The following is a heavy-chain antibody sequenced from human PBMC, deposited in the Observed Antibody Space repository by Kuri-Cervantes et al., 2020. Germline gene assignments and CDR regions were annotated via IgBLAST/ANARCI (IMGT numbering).Heavy chain of an antibody. J-gene: IGHJ4*02. D-gene: IGHD3-10*01. CDR1: GFTFSSYG. CDR2: IWYDGSNK. Sequence: GESLKISCTASGFTFSSYGMHWVRQAPGKGLEWVAVIWYDGSNKYYADSVKGRFTISRDNSINTLYLQVNSLRAEDTAIYYCAKAYSYATNDYYNHFDSWGQGTLVTVSS. CDR3: AKAYSYATNDYYNHFDS. V-gene: IGHV3-33*06.